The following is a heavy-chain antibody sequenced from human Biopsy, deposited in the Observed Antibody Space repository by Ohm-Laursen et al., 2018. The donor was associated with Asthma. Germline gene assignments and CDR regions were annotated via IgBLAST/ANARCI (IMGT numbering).Heavy chain of an antibody. CDR2: ITTVFGTT. CDR1: GYILTDLS. J-gene: IGHJ6*02. CDR3: ARCQVGYSSGWSLLLKKIYYSGMDV. Sequence: SVKVSCTISGYILTDLSIHWVRQAPGQGLEWLGGITTVFGTTNYAQKFQGRVTITADESTSTAYLEVTSLRSEDTAIYYWARCQVGYSSGWSLLLKKIYYSGMDVWGQGTAVTVSS. V-gene: IGHV1-69*13. D-gene: IGHD6-19*01.